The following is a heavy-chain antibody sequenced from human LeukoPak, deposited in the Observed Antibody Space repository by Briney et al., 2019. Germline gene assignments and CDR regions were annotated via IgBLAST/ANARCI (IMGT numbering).Heavy chain of an antibody. CDR2: INHFGST. V-gene: IGHV4-34*01. CDR3: ARGRLVPYYYYYMDV. J-gene: IGHJ6*03. D-gene: IGHD6-19*01. CDR1: GGSFSGYY. Sequence: SETLSLTCALYGGSFSGYYWNWIRQPPGKGLEWIGEINHFGSTNYNPSLKSRVTISVDTSKNQFSLKLSSVTAADTAVYYCARGRLVPYYYYYMDVWGKGTTVTVSS.